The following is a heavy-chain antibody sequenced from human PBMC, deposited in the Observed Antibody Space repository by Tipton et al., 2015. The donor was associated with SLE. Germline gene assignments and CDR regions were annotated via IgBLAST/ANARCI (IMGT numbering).Heavy chain of an antibody. CDR2: IYSGGST. J-gene: IGHJ4*02. CDR1: GFTVSSNY. Sequence: GSLRLSCAASGFTVSSNYMSWVRQAPGKGLEWVSVIYSGGSTYYADSVKGRFTISRHNSKNTLYLQMNSLRAEDTAVYYCARGYYYDSSGPGDYFDYWGQGTLVTVSS. D-gene: IGHD3-22*01. CDR3: ARGYYYDSSGPGDYFDY. V-gene: IGHV3-53*04.